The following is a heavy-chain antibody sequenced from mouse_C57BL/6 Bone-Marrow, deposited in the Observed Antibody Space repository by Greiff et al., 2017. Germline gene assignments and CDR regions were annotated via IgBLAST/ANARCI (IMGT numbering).Heavy chain of an antibody. CDR2: IDPENGDT. Sequence: EVQLQQSGAELVRPGASVKLSCTASGFTFKDDYMHWVKQRPEQGLEWIGWIDPENGDTEYASKFQGKATITVDTSSNTAYLQLSSLTSEDTAVYYCTTYSNYVWFADWGQGTLVTVSA. V-gene: IGHV14-4*01. CDR3: TTYSNYVWFAD. CDR1: GFTFKDDY. J-gene: IGHJ3*01. D-gene: IGHD2-5*01.